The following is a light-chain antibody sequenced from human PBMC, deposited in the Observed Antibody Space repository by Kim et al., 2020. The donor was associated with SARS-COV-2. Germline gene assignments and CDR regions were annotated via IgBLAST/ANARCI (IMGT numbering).Light chain of an antibody. CDR2: DAS. CDR1: QNINIW. Sequence: GDRVTITCRASQNINIWLAWYQQKPGKAPNLLIYDASNLETGVPSRFSGSGSGTQFTLTISSLQPADFATYYYQEYKSDSWTFGQGTKVDIK. CDR3: QEYKSDSWT. J-gene: IGKJ1*01. V-gene: IGKV1-5*01.